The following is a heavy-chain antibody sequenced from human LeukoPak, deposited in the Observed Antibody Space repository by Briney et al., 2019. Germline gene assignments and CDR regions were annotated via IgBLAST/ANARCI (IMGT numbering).Heavy chain of an antibody. D-gene: IGHD5-18*01. CDR3: ARGSRGYTYG. Sequence: SETLSLTCTVSGASVSSGSYYWSWIRQPPGKGLEWIGYIYYSGSTNYNPSLKSRVTISVDTSKNQFSLKLSSVTAADTAVYYCARGSRGYTYGWGQGTQVTVSS. CDR2: IYYSGST. J-gene: IGHJ4*02. V-gene: IGHV4-61*01. CDR1: GASVSSGSYY.